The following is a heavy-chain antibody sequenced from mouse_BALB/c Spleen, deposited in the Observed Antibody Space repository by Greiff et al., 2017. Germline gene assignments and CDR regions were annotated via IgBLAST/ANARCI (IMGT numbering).Heavy chain of an antibody. D-gene: IGHD1-1*01. Sequence: QVQLKESGPQLVRPGASVKLSCKASGYSFTSYWMHWVKQRPGQGLEWIGMIDPSDSETRLNQKFKDKATLTVDKSSSTAYMQLSSPTSEDSAVYYCARGNYPSGNYLDYWGQGTALTVSS. CDR1: GYSFTSYW. J-gene: IGHJ2*01. V-gene: IGHV1-69*02. CDR3: ARGNYPSGNYLDY. CDR2: IDPSDSET.